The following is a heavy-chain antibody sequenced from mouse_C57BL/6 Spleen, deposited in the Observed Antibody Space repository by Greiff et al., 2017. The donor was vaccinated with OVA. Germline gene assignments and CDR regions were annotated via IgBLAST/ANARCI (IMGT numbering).Heavy chain of an antibody. CDR1: GYTFTSYW. D-gene: IGHD1-1*01. J-gene: IGHJ2*01. V-gene: IGHV1-50*01. CDR3: ARARFTTVVARYYFDY. CDR2: IDPSDSYT. Sequence: VQLQQPGAELVKPGASVKLSCKASGYTFTSYWMQWVKQRPGQGLEWIGEIDPSDSYTNYNQKFKGKATLTVDTSSSTAYMQLSSLTSEDSAVYYCARARFTTVVARYYFDYWGQGTTLTVSS.